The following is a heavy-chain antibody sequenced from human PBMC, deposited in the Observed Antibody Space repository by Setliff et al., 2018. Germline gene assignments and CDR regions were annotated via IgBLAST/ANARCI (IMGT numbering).Heavy chain of an antibody. D-gene: IGHD2-15*01. V-gene: IGHV4-39*07. Sequence: PSETLSLTCTVSGGSISTNSYYWGWIRQPPGKGLEWIGSIYYIGTTYYNPSLKSRVTISVDTSKNHFSLKLSSVTAADTAVYYCARVEGAADYWGQGTLGTVSS. CDR3: ARVEGAADY. CDR2: IYYIGTT. CDR1: GGSISTNSYY. J-gene: IGHJ4*02.